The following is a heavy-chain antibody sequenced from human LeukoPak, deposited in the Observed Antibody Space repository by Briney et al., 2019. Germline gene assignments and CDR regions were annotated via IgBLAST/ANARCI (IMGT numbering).Heavy chain of an antibody. J-gene: IGHJ4*02. V-gene: IGHV4-39*01. CDR3: ARVIAVAGYFDY. CDR2: IYYSGST. D-gene: IGHD6-19*01. CDR1: GGSISSSSYY. Sequence: SETLSLTCTVSGGSISSSSYYWCRIRQPPGKGLEWIGSIYYSGSTYYNPSLKSRVTISVDTSKNQFSLKLSPVTAADTAVYYCARVIAVAGYFDYWGQGTLVTVSS.